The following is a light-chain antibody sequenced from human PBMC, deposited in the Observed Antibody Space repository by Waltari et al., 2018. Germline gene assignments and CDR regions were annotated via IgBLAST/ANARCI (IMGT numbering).Light chain of an antibody. J-gene: IGKJ5*01. V-gene: IGKV3-20*01. Sequence: EIVLTQSPGTLSLSPGERAPLSCRASQSVRSNYLAWYQQKPGQAPSLLIYDTSNRATGIPDRFSGSGSGTDFTLIISRLEPEDFALYYCQQYGNTPFTFGQGTRLDIK. CDR1: QSVRSNY. CDR3: QQYGNTPFT. CDR2: DTS.